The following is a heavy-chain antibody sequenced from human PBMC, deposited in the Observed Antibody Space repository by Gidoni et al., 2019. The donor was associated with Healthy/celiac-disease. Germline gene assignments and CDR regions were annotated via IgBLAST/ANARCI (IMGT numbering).Heavy chain of an antibody. J-gene: IGHJ1*01. CDR1: GGSLSSSSYY. CDR2: IYYSGST. CDR3: ANGSSGYYRQREYFQH. V-gene: IGHV4-39*01. D-gene: IGHD3-22*01. Sequence: QLQLQESGPGLVKPSETLSLTCPVSGGSLSSSSYYWGWIRQPPGKGLEWIGSIYYSGSTYYNPSLKSRVTISVDTSKNQFSLKLSSVTAADTAVYYCANGSSGYYRQREYFQHWGQGTLVTVSS.